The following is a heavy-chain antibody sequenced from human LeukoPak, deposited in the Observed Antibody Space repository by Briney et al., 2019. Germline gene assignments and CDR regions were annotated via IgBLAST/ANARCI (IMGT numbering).Heavy chain of an antibody. V-gene: IGHV3-48*03. J-gene: IGHJ6*02. CDR3: ARGGVGATRNGMDV. Sequence: PGGSLRLSCAASGFTFISYEMNWVRQAPGKGLEWVSYISSSGSTIYYADSVKGRFTISRDNAKNSLYLQMNSLGAEDTAVYYCARGGVGATRNGMDVWGQGTTVTVSS. D-gene: IGHD1-26*01. CDR1: GFTFISYE. CDR2: ISSSGSTI.